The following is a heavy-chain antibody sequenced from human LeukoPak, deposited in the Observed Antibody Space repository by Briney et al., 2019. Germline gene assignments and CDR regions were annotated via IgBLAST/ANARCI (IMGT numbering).Heavy chain of an antibody. D-gene: IGHD1-14*01. CDR2: INHSGST. Sequence: SETLSLTCAVYGGSFSGYYWSWIRQPPGKGLEWIGEINHSGSTNYNPSLKSRVTISVDTSKNQFSLKLSSVTAADTAVYYCARNRDKPKAFDIWGQGTMVTVSS. CDR1: GGSFSGYY. J-gene: IGHJ3*02. CDR3: ARNRDKPKAFDI. V-gene: IGHV4-34*01.